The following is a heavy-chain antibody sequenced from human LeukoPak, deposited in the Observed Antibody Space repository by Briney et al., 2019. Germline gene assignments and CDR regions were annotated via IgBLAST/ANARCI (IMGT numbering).Heavy chain of an antibody. Sequence: PSQTLSLTCTVSGGSISSYYWSWIRQPPGKGLEWIGYIYYSGSTNYNPSLKSRVTISVDTSKNQFSLKLSSVTAADTAVYYCARDNWNYGSSMDVWGQGTTVTVSS. V-gene: IGHV4-59*01. CDR3: ARDNWNYGSSMDV. CDR2: IYYSGST. J-gene: IGHJ6*02. CDR1: GGSISSYY. D-gene: IGHD1-7*01.